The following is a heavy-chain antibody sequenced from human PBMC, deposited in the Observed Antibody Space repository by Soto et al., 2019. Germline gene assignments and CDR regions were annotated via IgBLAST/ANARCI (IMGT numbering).Heavy chain of an antibody. J-gene: IGHJ4*02. CDR2: ISRDGTNK. D-gene: IGHD3-10*01. Sequence: GWSLRLSCAASGLTFRSYAIHWVRQAPGKGLEWVAVISRDGTNKYYVDSVKGRFTISRDNSKDTVYLQMNSLRDEDSAMFYCARSRSGAVADSFDFWGQGTLFTVSS. V-gene: IGHV3-30*04. CDR1: GLTFRSYA. CDR3: ARSRSGAVADSFDF.